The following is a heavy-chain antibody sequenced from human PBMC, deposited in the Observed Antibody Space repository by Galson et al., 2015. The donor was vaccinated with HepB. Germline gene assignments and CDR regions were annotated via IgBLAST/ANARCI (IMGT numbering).Heavy chain of an antibody. D-gene: IGHD5-18*01. CDR1: GYTFTGYY. J-gene: IGHJ6*03. CDR3: ASGHTALYYYMDV. V-gene: IGHV1-2*04. CDR2: INPNSGGT. Sequence: SVKVSCKASGYTFTGYYMHWVRQAPGQGLEWMGWINPNSGGTNYAQKFQGWVTMTRDTSISTAYMEQSSLRSEDTAVYYCASGHTALYYYMDVWGKGTTVTVSS.